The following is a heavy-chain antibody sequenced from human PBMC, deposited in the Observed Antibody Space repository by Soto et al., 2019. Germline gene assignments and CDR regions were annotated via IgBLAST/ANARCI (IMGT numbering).Heavy chain of an antibody. CDR3: ARSLAAAVAGNFDY. CDR2: INWNGGST. V-gene: IGHV3-20*01. Sequence: EVQLVESGGGVVRPGGSLRLSCAASGFTFDDYGMSWVRQAPGKGLEWVSGINWNGGSTGYADSVKGRFTISRDNAKNSLYLRMNSLRAEDTALYHCARSLAAAVAGNFDYWGQGTLVTVSS. D-gene: IGHD6-19*01. J-gene: IGHJ4*02. CDR1: GFTFDDYG.